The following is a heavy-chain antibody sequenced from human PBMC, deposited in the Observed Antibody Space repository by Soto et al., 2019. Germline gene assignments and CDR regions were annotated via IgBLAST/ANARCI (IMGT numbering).Heavy chain of an antibody. J-gene: IGHJ3*02. CDR1: GYTFTGYY. Sequence: ASVKVSCEASGYTFTGYYMHWVRQAPGQGLEWMGWINPNSGGTNYAQKFQGWVTMTRDTSISTAYMELSRLRSDDTAVYYCAYSGSSSDAFDIWGQGTMVTVSS. CDR2: INPNSGGT. CDR3: AYSGSSSDAFDI. D-gene: IGHD5-12*01. V-gene: IGHV1-2*04.